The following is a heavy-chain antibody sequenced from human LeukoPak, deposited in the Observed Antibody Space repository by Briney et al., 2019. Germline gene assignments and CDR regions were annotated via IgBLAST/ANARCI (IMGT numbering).Heavy chain of an antibody. J-gene: IGHJ4*02. CDR3: TRVGYIDEGIDY. V-gene: IGHV3-23*01. D-gene: IGHD5-24*01. Sequence: PGGSLRLSCAASGFTFSSYSMNWVRQAPGKGLEWVSVISGGGGRTYYADSVKGRFTISRDNSKNTLYLQMNSLRAEDTAVYYCTRVGYIDEGIDYWGQGTLVTVSS. CDR2: ISGGGGRT. CDR1: GFTFSSYS.